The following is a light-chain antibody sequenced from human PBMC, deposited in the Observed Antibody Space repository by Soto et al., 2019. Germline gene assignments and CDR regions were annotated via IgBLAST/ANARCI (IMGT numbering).Light chain of an antibody. V-gene: IGKV2D-29*01. CDR1: QSLLYSDGRTY. Sequence: DVVLTQTPRSLSVTPGQPASISCKSSQSLLYSDGRTYVYWYLQKPGQPPQLLIHEVSNRFSGVPDRFSGSGSGTDFSLIISRVEGEYVGVDYCMQSIQLPITFGGGTNVEIK. CDR2: EVS. CDR3: MQSIQLPIT. J-gene: IGKJ4*01.